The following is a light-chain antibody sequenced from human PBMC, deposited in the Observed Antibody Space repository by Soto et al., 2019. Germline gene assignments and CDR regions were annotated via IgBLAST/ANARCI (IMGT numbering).Light chain of an antibody. CDR2: GAS. CDR1: QGVSTY. Sequence: AIRLTQSPSSISASTGDRVTITCRASQGVSTYLAWYQQKPGKAPKLLIYGASTLQSGVPSRFSGSGSGTDFTLTIKWLHSEDFATYYCQHYYSYPFTFGPGTKVDIK. V-gene: IGKV1-8*01. J-gene: IGKJ3*01. CDR3: QHYYSYPFT.